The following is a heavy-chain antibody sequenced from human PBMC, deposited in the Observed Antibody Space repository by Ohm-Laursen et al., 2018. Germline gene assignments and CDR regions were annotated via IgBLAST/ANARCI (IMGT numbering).Heavy chain of an antibody. CDR3: ARVLWRAVAANGPLGY. D-gene: IGHD6-19*01. Sequence: ASVKVSCKASGYTFTGYYMHWVRQAPGQGLEWMGWINPNSGGTNYAQKFQGRVTMTRDTSISTAYMELSRLRSDDTAVYYCARVLWRAVAANGPLGYWGQGTLVTVSS. CDR1: GYTFTGYY. CDR2: INPNSGGT. J-gene: IGHJ4*02. V-gene: IGHV1-2*02.